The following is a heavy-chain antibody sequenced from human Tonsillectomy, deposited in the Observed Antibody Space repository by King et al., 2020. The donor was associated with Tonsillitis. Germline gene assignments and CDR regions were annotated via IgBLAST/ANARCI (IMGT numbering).Heavy chain of an antibody. CDR2: IWYDGSNK. V-gene: IGHV3-33*01. D-gene: IGHD4/OR15-4a*01. Sequence: VQLVESGGGVVQPGRSLRLSCAASGFTFSSYGMHWVRQAPGKGLGWVAVIWYDGSNKYYADSVKGRFTISRDNSKNTLYLQMNSLRAEDTAVYYCARANFSSDAFDIWGQGTMVTVSS. J-gene: IGHJ3*02. CDR3: ARANFSSDAFDI. CDR1: GFTFSSYG.